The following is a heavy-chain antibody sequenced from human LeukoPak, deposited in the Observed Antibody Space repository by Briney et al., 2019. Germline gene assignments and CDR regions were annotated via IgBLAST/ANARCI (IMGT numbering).Heavy chain of an antibody. Sequence: PSETLSLTCTVSGGSISSHYWSWIRQPPGKGLEWIGYIYYSGSTNYNPSLKSRVTISVDTSKNQFSLKLSSVTAADTAVYYCARGNRRNFFDYWGQGTLVTVSS. CDR3: ARGNRRNFFDY. V-gene: IGHV4-59*11. CDR1: GGSISSHY. D-gene: IGHD3-16*02. CDR2: IYYSGST. J-gene: IGHJ4*02.